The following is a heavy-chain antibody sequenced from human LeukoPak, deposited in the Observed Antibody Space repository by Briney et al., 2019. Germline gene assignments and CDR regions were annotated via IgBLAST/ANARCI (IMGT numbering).Heavy chain of an antibody. CDR3: ARHGFGMDV. CDR2: VESFGRT. V-gene: IGHV4-61*05. D-gene: IGHD3-16*01. J-gene: IGHJ6*02. Sequence: SETLSLTCTVSGGSISSSSHYWGWIRQPPGKGLEWIGYVESFGRTKYNPSLRNRATVSIDTSKNKFPLKLTSVTAADTADYYCARHGFGMDVWGQGTTVTVSS. CDR1: GGSISSSSHY.